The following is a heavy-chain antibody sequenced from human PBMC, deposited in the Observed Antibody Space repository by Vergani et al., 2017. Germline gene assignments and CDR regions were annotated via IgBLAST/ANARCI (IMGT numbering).Heavy chain of an antibody. CDR1: GFTFDDYA. Sequence: EVQLVESGGGLVQPGRSLRLSCAASGFTFDDYAMHWVRQVKAKGLEWVSGISWNSGSIGYADSVKGRFTISRDNAKNYLYLQMNSLRAEDTAVYYCSKVSSTSGYYYRMDVWGQGTTVTVSS. V-gene: IGHV3-9*01. D-gene: IGHD6-6*01. CDR3: SKVSSTSGYYYRMDV. CDR2: ISWNSGSI. J-gene: IGHJ6*02.